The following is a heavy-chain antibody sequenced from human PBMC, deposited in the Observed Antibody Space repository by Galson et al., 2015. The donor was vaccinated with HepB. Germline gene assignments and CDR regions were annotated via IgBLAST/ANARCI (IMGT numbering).Heavy chain of an antibody. Sequence: SLRLSCAASGFTFSSYSMNWVRQAPGKGLEWVSSISSSSSYIYYADSVKGRFTISRDNAKNSLYLQMNSLRAEDTAVYYCARDPIVGTHVDYWGQGTLVTVSS. J-gene: IGHJ4*02. V-gene: IGHV3-21*01. D-gene: IGHD1-26*01. CDR2: ISSSSSYI. CDR3: ARDPIVGTHVDY. CDR1: GFTFSSYS.